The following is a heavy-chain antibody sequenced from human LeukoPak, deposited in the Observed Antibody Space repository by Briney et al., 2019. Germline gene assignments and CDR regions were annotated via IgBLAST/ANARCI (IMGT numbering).Heavy chain of an antibody. Sequence: ASVKVSCKASGGTFSSYAISWVRQAPGQGLEWMGGIIPIFGTANYAQKFQGRVTITADESTSTAYMELSSLRSEDTAVYYCARERVVVPAAKVWFDPWGQGTLVTVSS. V-gene: IGHV1-69*13. D-gene: IGHD2-2*01. J-gene: IGHJ5*02. CDR1: GGTFSSYA. CDR3: ARERVVVPAAKVWFDP. CDR2: IIPIFGTA.